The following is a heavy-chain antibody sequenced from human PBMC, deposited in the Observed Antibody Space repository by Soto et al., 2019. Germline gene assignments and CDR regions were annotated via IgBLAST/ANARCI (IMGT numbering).Heavy chain of an antibody. CDR2: IYSGGST. J-gene: IGHJ6*02. CDR3: GRDGGPYYYGMDV. D-gene: IGHD3-16*01. V-gene: IGHV3-53*01. CDR1: GFTVSSNY. Sequence: GGSLRLSCAASGFTVSSNYMSWVRQAPGKGLEWVSVIYSGGSTYYADSVKGRFTISRDNSKNTLYLQMNSLRAEDTAVYYCGRDGGPYYYGMDVWGQGTRVTVSS.